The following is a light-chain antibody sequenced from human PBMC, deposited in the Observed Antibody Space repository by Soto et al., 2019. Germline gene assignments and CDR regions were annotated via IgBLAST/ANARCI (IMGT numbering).Light chain of an antibody. CDR2: GAS. J-gene: IGKJ5*01. CDR3: QQYGSSPPIT. CDR1: QSVSSSY. Sequence: EIVLTQSPATLSLSPGERATLSCRASQSVSSSYLAWYQQKPGQAPRLLIYGASSRATGIPDRFSGSGSGTDFTLTISRLEPEDFAVYYCQQYGSSPPITLGQGTRLEI. V-gene: IGKV3-20*01.